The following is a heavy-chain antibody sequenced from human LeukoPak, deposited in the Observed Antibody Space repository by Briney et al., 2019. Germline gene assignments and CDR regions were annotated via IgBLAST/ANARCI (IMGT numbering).Heavy chain of an antibody. D-gene: IGHD2-8*01. CDR2: ISAQHGQT. J-gene: IGHJ4*02. CDR1: GYSDNFYG. CDR3: AGSLGYCTSNVCYLKY. Sequence: EASVKVSCKTSGYSDNFYGITWVRHVAGQGLEWMGWISAQHGQTEYAPNSKDRVTMTTDTYTNTAYMELRSLRSDDTAVYYCAGSLGYCTSNVCYLKYWGQGTLVTVSS. V-gene: IGHV1-18*01.